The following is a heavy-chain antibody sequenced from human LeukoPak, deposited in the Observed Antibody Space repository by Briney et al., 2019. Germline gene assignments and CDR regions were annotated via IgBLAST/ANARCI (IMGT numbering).Heavy chain of an antibody. CDR2: ISSSSSYI. J-gene: IGHJ4*02. D-gene: IGHD6-19*01. Sequence: GGSLRLSXAASGFTFSSYSMNWVRQAPGKGLEWVSSISSSSSYIYYADSVKGRFTISRDNAKNSLYLQMNSLRAEDTAVYYCAREGGWYRVDYWGQGTLVTVSS. V-gene: IGHV3-21*01. CDR3: AREGGWYRVDY. CDR1: GFTFSSYS.